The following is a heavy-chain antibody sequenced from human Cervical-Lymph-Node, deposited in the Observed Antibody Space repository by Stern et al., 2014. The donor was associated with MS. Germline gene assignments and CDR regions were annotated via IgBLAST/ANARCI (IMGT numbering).Heavy chain of an antibody. CDR1: GASITSHF. Sequence: QVQLQESGPGLLRPSETLSLTCNVSGASITSHFWSRIRQPPGKGLEWIGYIYYRGTTNYNASLKGRVAISINTSKTQFSLRLSSVTAADTAVYYCARATDLWGQGSLVTVSS. CDR3: ARATDL. J-gene: IGHJ5*02. CDR2: IYYRGTT. V-gene: IGHV4-59*11.